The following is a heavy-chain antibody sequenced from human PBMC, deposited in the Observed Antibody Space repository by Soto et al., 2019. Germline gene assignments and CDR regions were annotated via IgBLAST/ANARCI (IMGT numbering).Heavy chain of an antibody. D-gene: IGHD2-15*01. CDR3: ARSSGCSGGSCAFDP. J-gene: IGHJ5*02. CDR1: GGSISSYY. V-gene: IGHV4-59*01. Sequence: SETLSLTCTVSGGSISSYYWSWIRQPPGKGLEWIGYIYYTGSTNYNPSLKSRVTISVDTSKNQFSLKLSSVTAADTAVYYCARSSGCSGGSCAFDPWGQGTLVTVSS. CDR2: IYYTGST.